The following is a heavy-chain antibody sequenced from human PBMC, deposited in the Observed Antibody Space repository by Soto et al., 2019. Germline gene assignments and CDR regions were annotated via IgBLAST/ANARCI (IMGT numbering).Heavy chain of an antibody. CDR1: GFTVSTKY. Sequence: EVQLVESGGGLVQPGGSLRLSCAASGFTVSTKYMSWVRQAPGKGLEWVSVIYSGGSTFYADSVRGRFTISRDNSKNRVNLQITGLGAEDPAVFSCARALWAANYWGKGPLVTVSS. D-gene: IGHD3-16*01. V-gene: IGHV3-66*01. CDR2: IYSGGST. J-gene: IGHJ4*02. CDR3: ARALWAANY.